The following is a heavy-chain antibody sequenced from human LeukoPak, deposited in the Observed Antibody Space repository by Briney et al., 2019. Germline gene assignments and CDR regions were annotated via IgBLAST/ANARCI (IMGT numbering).Heavy chain of an antibody. V-gene: IGHV4-34*01. J-gene: IGHJ6*02. CDR3: ARRTRGYSYGPYYYGMDV. CDR2: SNHSGST. D-gene: IGHD5-18*01. Sequence: SETLSLTCAVYGGSFSGYYWSLIRQPPGKGLEWIGKSNHSGSTNYNPSLKSRVTISVDTSKNQFSLKLSSVTAADTAVYYCARRTRGYSYGPYYYGMDVWGQGTTVTVSS. CDR1: GGSFSGYY.